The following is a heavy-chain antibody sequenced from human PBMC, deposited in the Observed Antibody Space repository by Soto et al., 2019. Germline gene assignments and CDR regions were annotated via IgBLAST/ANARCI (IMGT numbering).Heavy chain of an antibody. D-gene: IGHD6-13*01. J-gene: IGHJ4*02. CDR2: INHSGST. CDR3: ARTYSSSWSPFEY. CDR1: GGSFSGYY. V-gene: IGHV4-34*01. Sequence: QVQLQQWGAGLLKPSETLSPTCAVYGGSFSGYYWSWIRQPPGKGLEWIGEINHSGSTNYNPSLKSRVTISVDTSKNQFSLKLSSVTAADTAVYYCARTYSSSWSPFEYWGQGTLVTVSS.